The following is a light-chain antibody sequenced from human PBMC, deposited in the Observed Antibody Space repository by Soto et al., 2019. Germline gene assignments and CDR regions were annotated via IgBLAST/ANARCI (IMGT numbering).Light chain of an antibody. CDR1: PSILHSDVYSY. CDR2: VAS. J-gene: IGKJ1*01. V-gene: IGKV2-28*01. Sequence: LTQYPHYLPLTPGGTASISCMSSPSILHSDVYSYVDWYLQKPGKSPQLLIYVASNLPCGVPDRFSGSGSGADFTLKISSVEAEDVGVYYCMQALQSPRTFGQGTKVDVK. CDR3: MQALQSPRT.